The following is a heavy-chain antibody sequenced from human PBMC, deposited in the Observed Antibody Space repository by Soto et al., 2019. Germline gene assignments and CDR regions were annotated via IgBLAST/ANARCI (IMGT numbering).Heavy chain of an antibody. Sequence: QVQLVQSGAEVKKPGASVKVSCKASGYTFTSYGISWVRQAPGQGLEWMGWISADNGNTNYAQKLQGRVTLHTYTSTSTAYMELRSLSADDTAVYYCARVGRNLLRFLEWLLYFDYWGQGTLVTVSS. J-gene: IGHJ4*02. CDR1: GYTFTSYG. D-gene: IGHD3-3*01. V-gene: IGHV1-18*01. CDR2: ISADNGNT. CDR3: ARVGRNLLRFLEWLLYFDY.